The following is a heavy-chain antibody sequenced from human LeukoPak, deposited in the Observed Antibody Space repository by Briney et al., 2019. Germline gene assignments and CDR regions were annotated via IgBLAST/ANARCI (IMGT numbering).Heavy chain of an antibody. CDR3: AKGLTSEYYPYFDN. J-gene: IGHJ4*02. D-gene: IGHD1-26*01. CDR1: GFTFSSYA. V-gene: IGHV3-23*01. Sequence: GGSLRLSCAASGFTFSSYALSWVRQAPGSGLEWVSAISGTSGKTYFADSVKGRFTISRDNSKNTLFVQMNSLRAEDTAVYYCAKGLTSEYYPYFDNWGQGTLVTVSS. CDR2: ISGTSGKT.